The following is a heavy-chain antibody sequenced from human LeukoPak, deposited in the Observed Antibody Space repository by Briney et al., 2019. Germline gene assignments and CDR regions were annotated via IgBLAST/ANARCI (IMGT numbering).Heavy chain of an antibody. CDR3: ARRSVTAASDY. Sequence: SETLSLTCTVSGGSISSSSYYWGWIRQPPGKGLEWIGSIYYSGSTYYNPSLKSRVTISVDTSKNQFSLKLSSVTAADTAVYYCARRSVTAASDYWGQGTLVTVSS. D-gene: IGHD2-21*02. CDR1: GGSISSSSYY. CDR2: IYYSGST. J-gene: IGHJ4*02. V-gene: IGHV4-39*01.